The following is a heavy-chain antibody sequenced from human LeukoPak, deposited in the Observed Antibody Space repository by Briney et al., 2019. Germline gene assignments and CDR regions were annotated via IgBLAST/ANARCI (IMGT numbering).Heavy chain of an antibody. CDR2: INHNGEMI. J-gene: IGHJ4*02. D-gene: IGHD3-9*01. CDR1: GFTFSNYV. Sequence: GGSLRLSCAASGFTFSNYVMSWVRQAPGKGLEWVSYINHNGEMIFYPDFVKGRFTISRDNAKNSLYLQMNSLRDENTAVYYCARDNDWAFHYWGQGTLVTVSS. CDR3: ARDNDWAFHY. V-gene: IGHV3-48*02.